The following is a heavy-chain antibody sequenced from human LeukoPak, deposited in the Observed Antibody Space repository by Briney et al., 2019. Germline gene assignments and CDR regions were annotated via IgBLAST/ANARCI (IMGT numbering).Heavy chain of an antibody. Sequence: GRSLRLSCAASGFTFDDYAMHWVRQAPGKGLEWVSGISWNRGSTGYADSVKGRFTISRDNAKNSLYLQMNSLRAEDTALYYCAKDEEGGWYPSGAFDIWGQGTMVTVSS. CDR2: ISWNRGST. D-gene: IGHD6-19*01. J-gene: IGHJ3*02. V-gene: IGHV3-9*01. CDR3: AKDEEGGWYPSGAFDI. CDR1: GFTFDDYA.